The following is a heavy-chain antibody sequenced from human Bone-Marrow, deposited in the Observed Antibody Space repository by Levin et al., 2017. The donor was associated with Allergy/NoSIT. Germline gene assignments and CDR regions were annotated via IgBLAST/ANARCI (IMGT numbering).Heavy chain of an antibody. Sequence: GESLKISCAASGFTLSSYAMSWVRQAPGKGLEWISTISGSGSGTYYADSVKGRFTISRDNAKNTLYLQMNSLRADDTAVYYCAKEPTHLIVVEPAETYSWFDPWGQGTLVTVSS. J-gene: IGHJ5*02. CDR3: AKEPTHLIVVEPAETYSWFDP. D-gene: IGHD2-2*01. CDR2: ISGSGSGT. CDR1: GFTLSSYA. V-gene: IGHV3-23*01.